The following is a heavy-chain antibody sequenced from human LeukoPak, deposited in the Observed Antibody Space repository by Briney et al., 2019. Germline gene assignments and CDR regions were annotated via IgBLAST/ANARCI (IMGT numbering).Heavy chain of an antibody. CDR1: GFTFSNAW. D-gene: IGHD6-13*01. CDR3: ARDRPAAAGTCILDY. J-gene: IGHJ4*02. CDR2: ISSSSSYI. Sequence: PGGSLRLSCAASGFTFSNAWMSWVRQAPGKGLEWVSSISSSSSYIYYADSVKGRFTISRDNAKNSLYLQMNSLRAEDTAVYYCARDRPAAAGTCILDYWGQGTLVTVSS. V-gene: IGHV3-21*01.